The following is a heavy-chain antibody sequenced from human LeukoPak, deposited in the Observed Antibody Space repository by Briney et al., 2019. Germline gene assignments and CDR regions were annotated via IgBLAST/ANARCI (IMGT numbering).Heavy chain of an antibody. CDR2: ITRGGRRT. V-gene: IGHV3-43*01. Sequence: PGGSLRLSCAASGFSLGDYTMHWVRQAPGKGLEWVSLITRGGRRTYYADSVKGRFTISRDNSKNSLYLHMNSLRTEDTALYYCATERSRYFDYWGQGTLVTVSS. D-gene: IGHD3-16*01. CDR1: GFSLGDYT. CDR3: ATERSRYFDY. J-gene: IGHJ4*02.